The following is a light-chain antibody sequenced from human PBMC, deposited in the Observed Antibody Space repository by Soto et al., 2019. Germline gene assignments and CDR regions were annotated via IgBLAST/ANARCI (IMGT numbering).Light chain of an antibody. CDR3: AAWDDGLLGSVA. CDR2: RNN. CDR1: SSNIGRNS. J-gene: IGLJ2*01. V-gene: IGLV1-44*01. Sequence: QPVLTQPPSASGTPGQRVTISCSGSSSNIGRNSVNWYQQLPGTAPHLLIYRNNQRPSGVPDRFSGSKSGTSASLTISGLQSDDEADYYCAAWDDGLLGSVAFGGGTKLTVL.